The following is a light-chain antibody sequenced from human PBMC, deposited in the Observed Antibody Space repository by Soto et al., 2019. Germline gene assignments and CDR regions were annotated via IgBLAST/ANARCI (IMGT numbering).Light chain of an antibody. CDR2: VHSDGSH. CDR3: QTWGTGIQV. V-gene: IGLV4-69*01. J-gene: IGLJ2*01. Sequence: QTVVTQSPSASVSLGASVNLTCTLSSGHSSYTIAWLQQRPEKGPRYLMKVHSDGSHTKGDEIPDRFSGSSSGAERYLIISSLQSEDEADYYCQTWGTGIQVFGGGTKLTVL. CDR1: SGHSSYT.